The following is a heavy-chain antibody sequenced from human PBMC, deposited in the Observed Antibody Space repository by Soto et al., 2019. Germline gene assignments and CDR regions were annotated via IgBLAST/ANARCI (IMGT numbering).Heavy chain of an antibody. CDR1: GGSISISY. CDR2: IYYTGST. Sequence: SEALSVTCTISGGSISISYWSWIRQPPGKGLEWIGYIYYTGSTNYNPSLKSRVAISVDTSKNQFSLNLSSVTAADTAVYYCARDQTVVDYYYYGMDVWGQGTTVTVSS. D-gene: IGHD2-15*01. V-gene: IGHV4-59*01. CDR3: ARDQTVVDYYYYGMDV. J-gene: IGHJ6*01.